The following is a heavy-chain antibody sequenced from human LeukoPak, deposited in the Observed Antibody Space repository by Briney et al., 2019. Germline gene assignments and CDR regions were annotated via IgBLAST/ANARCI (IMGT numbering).Heavy chain of an antibody. D-gene: IGHD3-3*01. J-gene: IGHJ4*02. CDR2: IYPGDSDT. CDR1: GYSFTSYW. Sequence: GESLKISCKGSGYSFTSYWIGWVRQMPGKGLEWMGIIYPGDSDTRYSPSFQGQVTISADKSISTAYLQWSSLKAPDTAMYYCARQALPPDYDFWSGYYCDYWGQGTLVTVSS. V-gene: IGHV5-51*01. CDR3: ARQALPPDYDFWSGYYCDY.